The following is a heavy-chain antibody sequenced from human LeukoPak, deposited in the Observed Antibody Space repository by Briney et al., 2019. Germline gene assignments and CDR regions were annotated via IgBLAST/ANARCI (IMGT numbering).Heavy chain of an antibody. J-gene: IGHJ3*01. V-gene: IGHV3-11*01. CDR2: ITSSGSTM. Sequence: KPGGSLRLSCAASGFIFSDYYMAWIRQAPGKGLEWVSCITSSGSTMYYADSVKGRFTISRDNAKKSLYMQMNSLRAEDTAVYFCARGRYYYDSSGVDASSVWGQGTMVTVSS. CDR1: GFIFSDYY. CDR3: ARGRYYYDSSGVDASSV. D-gene: IGHD3-22*01.